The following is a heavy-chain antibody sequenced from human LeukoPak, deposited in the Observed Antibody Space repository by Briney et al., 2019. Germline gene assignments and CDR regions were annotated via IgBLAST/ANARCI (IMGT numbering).Heavy chain of an antibody. CDR2: TRNKANSYTT. CDR1: GFTFSDHY. D-gene: IGHD1-26*01. V-gene: IGHV3-72*01. Sequence: GGSLRLSCAASGFTFSDHYMDWVRQAPGKGLEWVGRTRNKANSYTTEYAASVKGRFTISRDDSKNSLYLQMNSLKTEDTAVYYCARRAFKWELFDYWGQGTLVTVSS. CDR3: ARRAFKWELFDY. J-gene: IGHJ4*02.